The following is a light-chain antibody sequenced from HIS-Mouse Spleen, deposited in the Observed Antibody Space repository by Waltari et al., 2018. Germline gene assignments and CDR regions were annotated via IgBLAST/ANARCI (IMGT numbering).Light chain of an antibody. J-gene: IGLJ2*01. Sequence: QSALTQPASVPGSPGQPITISCTGTRRDVGSYHLFSWYQQHPGKAPKLMIYEGSKRPSGVSNRFSGSKSGNTASLTISGLQAEDEADYYCCSYAGSSTPVVFGGGTKLTVL. V-gene: IGLV2-23*01. CDR3: CSYAGSSTPVV. CDR2: EGS. CDR1: RRDVGSYHL.